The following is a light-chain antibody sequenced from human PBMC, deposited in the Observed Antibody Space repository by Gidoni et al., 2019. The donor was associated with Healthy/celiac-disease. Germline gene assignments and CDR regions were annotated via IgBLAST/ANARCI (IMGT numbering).Light chain of an antibody. V-gene: IGKV3-11*01. CDR2: DAS. CDR3: QQRSNCPPYT. CDR1: QSVSSY. Sequence: DIVLTHPPATLSLSPGERATPSCRASQSVSSYLAWYQQKPGQPPRLLIYDASNRATGLPARFSGSGSGTDFTLPISSLEPEDFAVYYCQQRSNCPPYTFGQGTKLEIK. J-gene: IGKJ2*01.